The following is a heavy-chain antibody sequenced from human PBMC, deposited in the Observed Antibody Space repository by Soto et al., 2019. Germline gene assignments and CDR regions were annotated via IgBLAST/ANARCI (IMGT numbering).Heavy chain of an antibody. CDR1: GYTFTSYG. V-gene: IGHV1-18*01. CDR2: ISAYNGNT. Sequence: GASVKVSCKSSGYTFTSYGISWVRQAPGQGLEWMGWISAYNGNTNYAQKLQGRVTMTTDTSTSTAYMELRSLRSDDTAVYYCVVAAQPYYFDYWGQGTLVTVSS. D-gene: IGHD2-15*01. J-gene: IGHJ4*02. CDR3: VVAAQPYYFDY.